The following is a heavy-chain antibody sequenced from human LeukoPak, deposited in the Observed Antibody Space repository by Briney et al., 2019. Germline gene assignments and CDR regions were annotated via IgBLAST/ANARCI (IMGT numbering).Heavy chain of an antibody. Sequence: SQTLSLTCTVSGGSISSGGYYWSWSREHPGKGLEWSGYIYYSGSTYYNPSLKSRVTISVDTSKNQFSLKLSSVTAADTAVYYCARGVVASSYFDYWGQGTLVTVSS. CDR1: GGSISSGGYY. J-gene: IGHJ4*02. V-gene: IGHV4-31*03. D-gene: IGHD2-15*01. CDR2: IYYSGST. CDR3: ARGVVASSYFDY.